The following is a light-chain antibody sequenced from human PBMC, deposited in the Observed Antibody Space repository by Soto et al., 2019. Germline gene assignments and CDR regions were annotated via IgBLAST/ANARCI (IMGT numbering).Light chain of an antibody. CDR3: MQGTYWPGT. Sequence: DVVMTQSPLSLPVTLGQPASISCRSSQSLVYSDGKTYLNWFHQRPGQSPRRLISLVSNRDSGVPDRFSGSGSGTDFTLKISRVEAEDIGVYYCMQGTYWPGTFGQGTEVDIK. CDR1: QSLVYSDGKTY. CDR2: LVS. V-gene: IGKV2-30*01. J-gene: IGKJ2*01.